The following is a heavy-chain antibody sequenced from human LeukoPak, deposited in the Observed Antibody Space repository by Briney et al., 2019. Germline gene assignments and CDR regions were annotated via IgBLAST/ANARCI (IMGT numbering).Heavy chain of an antibody. Sequence: GSLRLSCSAPGFTFRRYSMNWVRQAPGKGLEWVSSISSSSSYIYYADSVKGRFTISRDNAKNSLYLQMNSLRAEDTAVYYCARVGCSGGSCIDYWGQGTLVTVPS. J-gene: IGHJ4*02. V-gene: IGHV3-21*01. CDR1: GFTFRRYS. CDR2: ISSSSSYI. CDR3: ARVGCSGGSCIDY. D-gene: IGHD2-15*01.